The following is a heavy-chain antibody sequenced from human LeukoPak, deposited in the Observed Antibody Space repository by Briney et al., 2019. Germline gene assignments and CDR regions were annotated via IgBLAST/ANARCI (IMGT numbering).Heavy chain of an antibody. J-gene: IGHJ4*02. CDR2: ISPNNGDT. CDR3: VRSPIGASAY. D-gene: IGHD3-10*01. CDR1: GYTFTDSY. V-gene: IGHV1-2*02. Sequence: ASVKVSCTPSGYTFTDSYIHWVRQAPGVGLQWMGWISPNNGDTKYAEDFQDRVTMTRDTSISTAYMELTVLTPDDTAVYYCVRSPIGASAYWGRGTLVTVSS.